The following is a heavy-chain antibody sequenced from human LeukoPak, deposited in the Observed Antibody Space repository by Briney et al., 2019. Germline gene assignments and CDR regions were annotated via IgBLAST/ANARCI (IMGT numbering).Heavy chain of an antibody. CDR2: IYYSGST. J-gene: IGHJ3*02. D-gene: IGHD2-2*02. CDR3: ARHYIDAFDI. V-gene: IGHV4-31*03. CDR1: GGSISSGGYY. Sequence: SQTLSLTCTVSGGSISSGGYYWSWIRQHPGKGLEWIGYIYYSGSTYYNPSLKSRVTISVDTSRNQFSLKLSSVTAADTAVYYCARHYIDAFDIWGQGTMVTVSS.